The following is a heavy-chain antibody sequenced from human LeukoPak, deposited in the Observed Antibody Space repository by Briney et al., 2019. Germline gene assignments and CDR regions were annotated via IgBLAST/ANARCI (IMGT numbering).Heavy chain of an antibody. V-gene: IGHV3-21*01. J-gene: IGHJ6*04. CDR2: ITSGSNDI. CDR1: GFTFSYSG. D-gene: IGHD3-10*02. CDR3: AELGITMIGGV. Sequence: KPGGSLRLSCAASGFTFSYSGMSWVRQAPGKGLEWVSSITSGSNDIYYADSVKGRFTISRDNAKNSLYLQMNSLRAEDTAVYYCAELGITMIGGVWGKGTTVTISS.